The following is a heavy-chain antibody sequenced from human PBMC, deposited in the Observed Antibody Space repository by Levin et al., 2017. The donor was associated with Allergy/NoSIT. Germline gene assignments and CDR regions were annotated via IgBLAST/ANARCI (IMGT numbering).Heavy chain of an antibody. D-gene: IGHD1-26*01. CDR3: ARDGVILGDTNYGSGMDG. CDR1: GGSISSYY. Sequence: SETLSLTCTVSGGSISSYYWSWIRQPPGKGLEWIGCMYYSGNTKYNPSLKSRVTISLDTSKNQFSLKLSSVTAADTAVYYCARDGVILGDTNYGSGMDGWGHGTTVTVSS. CDR2: MYYSGNT. J-gene: IGHJ6*02. V-gene: IGHV4-59*01.